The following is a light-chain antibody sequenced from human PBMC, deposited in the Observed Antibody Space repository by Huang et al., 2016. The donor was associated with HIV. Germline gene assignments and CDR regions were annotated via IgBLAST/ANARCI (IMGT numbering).Light chain of an antibody. V-gene: IGKV1-33*01. CDR1: QDISNS. J-gene: IGKJ2*01. CDR2: DAS. Sequence: DIQMTQSPSSLSASVGDTVIITCQASQDISNSLNWYQQKPGKAPNLLIYDASTLMTGVPSRFSGGRSGTDFTFTISSLQPEDIAKYYCQQFDSFPYTFGQGTKLEIK. CDR3: QQFDSFPYT.